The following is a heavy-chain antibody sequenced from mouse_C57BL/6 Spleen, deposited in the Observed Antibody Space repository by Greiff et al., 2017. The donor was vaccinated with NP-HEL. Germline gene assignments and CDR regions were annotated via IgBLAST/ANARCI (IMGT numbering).Heavy chain of an antibody. V-gene: IGHV1-50*01. CDR3: AVKDYGSRFDY. Sequence: QVHVKQSGAELVKPGASVKLSCKASGYTFTSYWMQWVKQRPGQGLEWIGEIDPSDSYTNYNQKFKGKATLTVDTSSSTAYMQLSSLTSEDSAVYYCAVKDYGSRFDYWGQGTTLTVSS. D-gene: IGHD1-1*01. CDR1: GYTFTSYW. CDR2: IDPSDSYT. J-gene: IGHJ2*01.